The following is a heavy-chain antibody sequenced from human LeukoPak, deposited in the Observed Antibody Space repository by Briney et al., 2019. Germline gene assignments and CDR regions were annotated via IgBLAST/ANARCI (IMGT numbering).Heavy chain of an antibody. D-gene: IGHD2/OR15-2a*01. J-gene: IGHJ3*02. CDR1: WGYYY. Sequence: SETLSLTCTVSWGYYYWSWIRQPPGKGLEWIGYIYHTGITNYIPSLRSRVTISLDRSRNQLSLSLTSVTAADTAVYYCTRETSLYGAFEMWGQGTTVTVSS. CDR2: IYHTGIT. CDR3: TRETSLYGAFEM. V-gene: IGHV4-59*01.